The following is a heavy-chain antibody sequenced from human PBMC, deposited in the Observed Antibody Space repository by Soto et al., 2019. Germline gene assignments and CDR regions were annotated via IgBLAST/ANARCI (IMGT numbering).Heavy chain of an antibody. J-gene: IGHJ3*02. CDR1: GFTFSDYY. V-gene: IGHV3-11*01. CDR3: ARESRYCSGGSCSIMGDAFDT. Sequence: PGGSLRLSCAASGFTFSDYYMSWIRQAPGKGLEWVSYISSSGSTIYYADSVKGRFTISRDNAKNSLYLQMNSLRAEDTAVYYCARESRYCSGGSCSIMGDAFDTWGQGAMVTVSS. D-gene: IGHD2-15*01. CDR2: ISSSGSTI.